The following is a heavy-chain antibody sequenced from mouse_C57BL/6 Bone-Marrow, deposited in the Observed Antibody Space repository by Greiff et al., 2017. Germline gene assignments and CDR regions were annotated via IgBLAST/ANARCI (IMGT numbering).Heavy chain of an antibody. CDR2: INPSTGGT. J-gene: IGHJ2*01. CDR3: ARIRGYYFDY. Sequence: VQLQQSGPELVKPGASVKISCKASGYSFTGYYMNWVKQSPEKSLEWIGEINPSTGGTTYNQKFKAKATLTVDKSSSTAYMQLKSLTSEYSAVYYCARIRGYYFDYWGQGTTLTVSS. V-gene: IGHV1-42*01. CDR1: GYSFTGYY.